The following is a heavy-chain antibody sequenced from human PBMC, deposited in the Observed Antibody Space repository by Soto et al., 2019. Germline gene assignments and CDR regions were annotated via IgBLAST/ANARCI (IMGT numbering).Heavy chain of an antibody. CDR3: ARDGGTYFDY. Sequence: GGSLRLSCAASGFTFSTYWMHWVRQAPGKGLVWVARLDNDGTNTRYADSVKGRFTVSRDNGKNTVYLQMDSLRAEDTAVYYCARDGGTYFDYWGQGTLVTVSS. J-gene: IGHJ4*02. CDR1: GFTFSTYW. D-gene: IGHD3-16*01. V-gene: IGHV3-74*01. CDR2: LDNDGTNT.